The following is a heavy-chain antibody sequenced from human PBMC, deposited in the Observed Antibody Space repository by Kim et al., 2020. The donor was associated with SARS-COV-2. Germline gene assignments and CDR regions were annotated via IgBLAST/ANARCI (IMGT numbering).Heavy chain of an antibody. CDR2: ISYDGSNK. J-gene: IGHJ2*01. CDR1: GFTFSSYG. V-gene: IGHV3-30*18. D-gene: IGHD4-17*01. CDR3: AKEDYGENWYFDL. Sequence: GGSLRLSCAASGFTFSSYGMHWVRQAPGKGLEWVAVISYDGSNKYYADSVKGRFTISRDNSKNTLYLQMNSLRAEDTAVYYCAKEDYGENWYFDLWGRGTLVTVSS.